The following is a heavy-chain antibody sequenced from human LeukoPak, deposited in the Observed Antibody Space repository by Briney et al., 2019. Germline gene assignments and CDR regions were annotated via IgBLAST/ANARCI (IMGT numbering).Heavy chain of an antibody. CDR1: GGSISSGGYS. Sequence: SETLSLTCAVSGGSISSGGYSWSWIRQPPGKGLEWIGYIYHSGSTYYNPSLKSRVTISVDRSKNQFSLKLSSVTAADTAVYYCARDGDYYDSSGLPMTWGQGTLVTVSS. CDR3: ARDGDYYDSSGLPMT. J-gene: IGHJ5*02. D-gene: IGHD3-22*01. V-gene: IGHV4-30-2*01. CDR2: IYHSGST.